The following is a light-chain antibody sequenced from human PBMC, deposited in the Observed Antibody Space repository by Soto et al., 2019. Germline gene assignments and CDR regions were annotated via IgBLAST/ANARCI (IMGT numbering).Light chain of an antibody. Sequence: EIVMTQSPATLSVSPGERAALSCRASQSVSSNLAWFQQKPGQAPRLLIYGASTRATGIPARFSGSGFGTEFILTISSLQSEDFAVYYCQQYNNWPPITFGQGTRLEIK. J-gene: IGKJ5*01. CDR1: QSVSSN. CDR2: GAS. V-gene: IGKV3-15*01. CDR3: QQYNNWPPIT.